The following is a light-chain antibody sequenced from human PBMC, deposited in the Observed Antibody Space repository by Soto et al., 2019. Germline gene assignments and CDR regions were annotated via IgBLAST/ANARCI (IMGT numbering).Light chain of an antibody. V-gene: IGKV3-20*01. CDR3: NQYGSSPGT. J-gene: IGKJ1*01. CDR2: GAY. CDR1: QSVTSNY. Sequence: EIVLTQSPGTLSLSPGERATLSCRASQSVTSNYLAWYQQKPGQAPRLLFFGAYIRATGIPDRFSGSGSGTDFTLTIRRLEPEDFAVYYCNQYGSSPGTFGQGTKVDIK.